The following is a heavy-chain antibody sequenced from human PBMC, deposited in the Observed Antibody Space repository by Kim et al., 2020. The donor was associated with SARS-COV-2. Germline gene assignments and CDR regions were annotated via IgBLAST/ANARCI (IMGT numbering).Heavy chain of an antibody. J-gene: IGHJ6*02. V-gene: IGHV4-30-4*01. CDR3: ARGGYFYYIMDV. CDR1: GGSISSGDHY. CDR2: IYYTGNT. Sequence: SENLSLTCTLSGGSISSGDHYWTWIRQPPGKGLEWIGHIYYTGNTFYNPSLNSRITLSIDTSKNQFSLKLTSVTAADTAVYYCARGGYFYYIMDVWGQGTTVTVSS.